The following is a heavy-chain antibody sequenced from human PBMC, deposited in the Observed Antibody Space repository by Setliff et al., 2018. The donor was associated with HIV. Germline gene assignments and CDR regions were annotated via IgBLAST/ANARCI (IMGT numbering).Heavy chain of an antibody. CDR1: GGSFSTYY. CDR3: ARARITMIGGRLEPYAFDR. CDR2: VHSTGTT. J-gene: IGHJ3*01. Sequence: LSLTCTVSGGSFSTYYWSWIRQPAGEGPEYIGRVHSTGTTIYNPSLKSRVTMSVDASKNQLSLKLRSVTAAGTAVYYCARARITMIGGRLEPYAFDRWGQGTKVTVSS. V-gene: IGHV4-4*07. D-gene: IGHD3-10*01.